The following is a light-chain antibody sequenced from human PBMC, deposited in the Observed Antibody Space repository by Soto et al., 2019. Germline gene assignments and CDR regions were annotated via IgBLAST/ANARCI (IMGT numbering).Light chain of an antibody. Sequence: DKVMTQSAATLSVSPGERATLSCRASQSVSSNLAWYQQKPGQAPRLLIYDASTRATGIPARFSGSGSGTEFTLTISSLQSEDLAVYYCQQYDDWPETFGQGTKV. J-gene: IGKJ1*01. V-gene: IGKV3-15*01. CDR3: QQYDDWPET. CDR1: QSVSSN. CDR2: DAS.